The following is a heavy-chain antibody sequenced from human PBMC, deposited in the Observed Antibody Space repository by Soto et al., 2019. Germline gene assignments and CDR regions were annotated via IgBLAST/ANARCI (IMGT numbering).Heavy chain of an antibody. CDR2: ISAYNGNT. CDR1: GYTFTSYG. J-gene: IGHJ4*02. V-gene: IGHV1-18*01. D-gene: IGHD1-26*01. Sequence: ASVKVSCKASGYTFTSYGISWVRQAPGQGLEWMGWISAYNGNTNYAQKFQGWVTMTRDTSISTAYMELSRLRSDDTAVYYCARSRGGSSGVFDYWGQGTLVTVSS. CDR3: ARSRGGSSGVFDY.